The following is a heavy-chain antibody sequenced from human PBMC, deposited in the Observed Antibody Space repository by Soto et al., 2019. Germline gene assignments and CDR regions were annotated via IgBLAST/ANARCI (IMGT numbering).Heavy chain of an antibody. J-gene: IGHJ4*02. CDR2: VYSGGAT. D-gene: IGHD3-10*01. CDR3: ARVPGRL. Sequence: QLVETGGGLVQPGTSLTLSCAASGFSVSRNYMTWVRQAPGKGLEWVSFVYSGGATFYADSVKGRFILSRDASQNTMYLPMNNLRAEDTAVYYCARVPGRLWGRGTLVTVAS. CDR1: GFSVSRNY. V-gene: IGHV3-53*02.